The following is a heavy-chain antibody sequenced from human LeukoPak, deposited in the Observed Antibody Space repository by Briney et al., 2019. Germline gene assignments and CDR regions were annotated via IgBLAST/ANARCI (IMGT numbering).Heavy chain of an antibody. D-gene: IGHD2-15*01. J-gene: IGHJ6*02. CDR3: AXXXXYCXGGSCLYYYYYYGMDV. V-gene: IGHV4-59*01. CDR2: IYYSGST. CDR1: GGSISSYY. Sequence: SETLSLTCTVSGGSISSYYWSWIRQPPGKGLEWIGYIYYSGSTNYNPSLKSRVTISVDTSKNQFSLKLSSVTAADTAVYYFAXXXXYCXGGSCLYYYYYYGMDVWGQGTTVTVSS.